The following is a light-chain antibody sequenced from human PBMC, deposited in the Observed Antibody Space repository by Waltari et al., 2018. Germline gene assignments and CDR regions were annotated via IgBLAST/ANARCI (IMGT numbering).Light chain of an antibody. Sequence: VLTQSPDTLSLSPGERATLSCRASQSVSTPFFLWYQQKPGQAPRLLIFATSSRATGIPDRCSGGGSGTDFTLTISRLEPEDFAVYYCQQYGTLPATFGGGTKVEIK. CDR3: QQYGTLPAT. CDR1: QSVSTPF. J-gene: IGKJ4*01. CDR2: ATS. V-gene: IGKV3-20*01.